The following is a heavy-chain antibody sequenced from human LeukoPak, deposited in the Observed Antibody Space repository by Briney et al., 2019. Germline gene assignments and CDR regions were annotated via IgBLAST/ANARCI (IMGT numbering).Heavy chain of an antibody. D-gene: IGHD4-17*01. CDR1: GFTFSSYN. Sequence: GGTLRLSCAASGFTFSSYNMNWIRQPPGKGLEWVSYISSSSSYIYYADSVKGRFTISKANTNNFLYMQMYSMSAEDTAVYYCARDTNSEITTVDYWGQGTLVTVSS. V-gene: IGHV3-21*01. CDR2: ISSSSSYI. J-gene: IGHJ4*02. CDR3: ARDTNSEITTVDY.